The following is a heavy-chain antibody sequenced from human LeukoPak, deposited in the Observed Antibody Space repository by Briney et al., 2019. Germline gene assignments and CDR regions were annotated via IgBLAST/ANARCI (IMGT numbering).Heavy chain of an antibody. Sequence: ASVNVSCKASGYTFTGYYMHWVRQAPGQGLEWMGWINPNSGGTNYAQKFQGRVTMTRDTSISTAYMELSRLRSDDTAVYYCARVYVSYSYGENDDWGQGTLVTVSS. CDR2: INPNSGGT. D-gene: IGHD5-18*01. CDR3: ARVYVSYSYGENDD. J-gene: IGHJ4*02. V-gene: IGHV1-2*02. CDR1: GYTFTGYY.